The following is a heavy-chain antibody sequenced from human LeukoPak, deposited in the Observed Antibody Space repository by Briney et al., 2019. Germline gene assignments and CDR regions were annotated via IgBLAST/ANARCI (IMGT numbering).Heavy chain of an antibody. J-gene: IGHJ4*01. D-gene: IGHD6-13*01. Sequence: GGSLRLSCAVSGFTFSSYWMNWVRQAPGKGLEWVASIKQDGGEKSYVDSVKGRFTISRDNAKNSLYLQMSSLRAEDTAVYYCARDGRGAGLYFDFWGQGTLVTVSS. V-gene: IGHV3-7*01. CDR2: IKQDGGEK. CDR3: ARDGRGAGLYFDF. CDR1: GFTFSSYW.